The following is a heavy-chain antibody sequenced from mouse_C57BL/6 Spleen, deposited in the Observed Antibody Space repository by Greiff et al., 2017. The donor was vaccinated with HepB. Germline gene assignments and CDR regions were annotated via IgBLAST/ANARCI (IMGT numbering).Heavy chain of an antibody. CDR2: IYPRSGNT. V-gene: IGHV1-81*01. Sequence: VQRVESGAELARPGASVKLSCKASGYTFTSYGISWVKQSTGQGLEWIGEIYPRSGNTYYNEKFKGKATLTADKSSSTAYMELRSLTSEDSAVYFCARDYYGSSYDWGQGTLVTVSA. J-gene: IGHJ3*01. D-gene: IGHD1-1*01. CDR1: GYTFTSYG. CDR3: ARDYYGSSYD.